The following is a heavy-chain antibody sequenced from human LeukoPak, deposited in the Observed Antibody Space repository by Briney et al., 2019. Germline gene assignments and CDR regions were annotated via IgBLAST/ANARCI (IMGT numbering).Heavy chain of an antibody. Sequence: GASVKVSCKASGYTFTDYYMHWVRQAPGQGLEWMGWVNPSSGGTNYAQKFQGRVTMTRDTSITTAFMELNSLRSDDTAVYYCASPTVTTAVYAFDVWGQGTVVTVSS. CDR2: VNPSSGGT. D-gene: IGHD4-17*01. CDR1: GYTFTDYY. CDR3: ASPTVTTAVYAFDV. J-gene: IGHJ3*01. V-gene: IGHV1-2*02.